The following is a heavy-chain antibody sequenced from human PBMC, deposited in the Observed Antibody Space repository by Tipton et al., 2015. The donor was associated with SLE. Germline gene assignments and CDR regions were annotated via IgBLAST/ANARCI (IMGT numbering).Heavy chain of an antibody. J-gene: IGHJ6*03. CDR2: INHSGST. V-gene: IGHV4-34*01. D-gene: IGHD1-1*01. CDR3: ARVGCGKSGTEPYYYYYMDV. CDR1: GGSFSGYY. Sequence: TLSLTCAVYGGSFSGYYWSWIRQPPGKGLEWIGEINHSGSTNYNPSLKSRVTISVDTSKNQFSLKLSSVTAADTAVYYCARVGCGKSGTEPYYYYYMDVWGKGTTVTVSS.